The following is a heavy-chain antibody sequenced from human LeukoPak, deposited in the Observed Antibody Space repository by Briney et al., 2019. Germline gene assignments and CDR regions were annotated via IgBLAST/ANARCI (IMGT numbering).Heavy chain of an antibody. CDR2: IYSGGST. Sequence: PGGSLSLSFAASGFPVNSNYMNWVRQAPGKGLGGVSVIYSGGSTYYADSVKGRFTISRDNSKNTLYLQMNSLRAEDTAVYYCAREAVTRNYFDYWGQGTLVTVSS. V-gene: IGHV3-53*01. CDR3: AREAVTRNYFDY. D-gene: IGHD4-17*01. J-gene: IGHJ4*02. CDR1: GFPVNSNY.